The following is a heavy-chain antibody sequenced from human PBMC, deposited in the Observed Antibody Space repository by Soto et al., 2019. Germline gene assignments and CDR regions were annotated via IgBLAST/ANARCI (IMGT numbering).Heavy chain of an antibody. J-gene: IGHJ6*02. D-gene: IGHD2-15*01. CDR3: ARNGRYCSGGSCYSRYYYYGMDV. CDR1: GYTFTGYY. CDR2: INPNSGGT. V-gene: IGHV1-2*02. Sequence: ASVKVSFKASGYTFTGYYMHWLRQAPGQGLEWMGWINPNSGGTNYAQKFQGRVTMTRDTSISTAYMELSRLRSDDTAVYYCARNGRYCSGGSCYSRYYYYGMDVWGQGTTVTVSS.